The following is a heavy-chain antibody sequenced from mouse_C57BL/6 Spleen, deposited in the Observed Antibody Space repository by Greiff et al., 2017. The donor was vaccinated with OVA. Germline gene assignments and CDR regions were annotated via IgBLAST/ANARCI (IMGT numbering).Heavy chain of an antibody. CDR2: IYWDDDK. D-gene: IGHD2-4*01. V-gene: IGHV8-12*01. CDR3: ARSGYYDYDDYAMDY. CDR1: GFSLSTSGMG. J-gene: IGHJ4*01. Sequence: QVTLKESGPGILQSSQTLSLTCSFSGFSLSTSGMGVSWIRQPSGKGLEWLAHIYWDDDKRYNPSLKSRLTISKDTSRNQVFLKITSVDTADTATYYCARSGYYDYDDYAMDYWGQGTSVTVSS.